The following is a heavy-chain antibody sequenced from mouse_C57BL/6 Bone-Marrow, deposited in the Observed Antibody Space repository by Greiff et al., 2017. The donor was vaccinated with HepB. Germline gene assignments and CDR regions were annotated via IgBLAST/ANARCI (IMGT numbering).Heavy chain of an antibody. CDR3: AGGYSVEAWFAY. V-gene: IGHV1-55*01. J-gene: IGHJ3*01. CDR1: GYTFTSYW. Sequence: QVQLQQPGAELVKPGASVKMSCKASGYTFTSYWITWVKQRPGQGLEWIGDIYPGSGSTNYNEKFKSKATLTVDTSSSTAYMQLSSLTSEDSAVYYCAGGYSVEAWFAYWGQGTLVTVSA. CDR2: IYPGSGST. D-gene: IGHD3-1*01.